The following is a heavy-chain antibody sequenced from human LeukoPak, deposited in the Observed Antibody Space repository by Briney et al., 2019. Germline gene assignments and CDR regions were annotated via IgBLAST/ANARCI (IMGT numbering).Heavy chain of an antibody. D-gene: IGHD3-10*01. CDR3: ARGPRITMVRGQFDP. CDR2: INHSGST. Sequence: SETLSLTCAVCGGSFSVYYWSWIRQPQGKGLEWIGEINHSGSTNYNPSLKSRVTISVDTSKNQFSLKLSSVTAADTAVYYCARGPRITMVRGQFDPWGQGTLVTVSS. J-gene: IGHJ5*02. CDR1: GGSFSVYY. V-gene: IGHV4-34*01.